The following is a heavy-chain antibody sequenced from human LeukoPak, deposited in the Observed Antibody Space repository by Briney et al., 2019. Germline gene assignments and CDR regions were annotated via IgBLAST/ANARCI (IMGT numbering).Heavy chain of an antibody. CDR3: ARDLPIAAARPSGSLLDY. J-gene: IGHJ4*02. CDR1: GYTFTSYY. D-gene: IGHD6-13*01. CDR2: ISAYNGNT. Sequence: GASVKVSCKASGYTFTSYYMHWVRQAPGQGLEWMGWISAYNGNTNYAQKLQGRVTMTTDTSTSTAYMELRSLRSDDTAAYYCARDLPIAAARPSGSLLDYWGQGTLVTVSS. V-gene: IGHV1-18*04.